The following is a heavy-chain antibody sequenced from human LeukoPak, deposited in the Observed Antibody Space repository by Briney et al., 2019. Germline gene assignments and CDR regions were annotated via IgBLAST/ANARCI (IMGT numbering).Heavy chain of an antibody. CDR1: GFTFSSYA. D-gene: IGHD3-9*01. Sequence: GGSLRLSCAASGFTFSSYAMHWVRQAPGKGLEWVAVISYDGSNKYYADSVKGRFTISRDNSKNTLYLQMNSLRAEDTAVYYCAREYVLRYFDFWGQGTLVTVSS. V-gene: IGHV3-30-3*01. CDR3: AREYVLRYFDF. CDR2: ISYDGSNK. J-gene: IGHJ4*02.